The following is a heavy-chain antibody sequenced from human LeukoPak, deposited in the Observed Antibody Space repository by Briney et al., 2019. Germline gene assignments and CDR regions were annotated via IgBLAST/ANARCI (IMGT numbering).Heavy chain of an antibody. V-gene: IGHV3-7*01. CDR2: IKHDGSEK. J-gene: IGHJ5*02. CDR1: GFIFTNYF. CDR3: ARGPRGYDSSGGP. D-gene: IGHD3-22*01. Sequence: GGSLRLSCADSGFIFTNYFMSWVRQAPGKGLEWVASIKHDGSEKYYVDSVRGRFTISRDNAKSSLYLQMNSLRAEDTAVYYCARGPRGYDSSGGPWGQGTLVTVSS.